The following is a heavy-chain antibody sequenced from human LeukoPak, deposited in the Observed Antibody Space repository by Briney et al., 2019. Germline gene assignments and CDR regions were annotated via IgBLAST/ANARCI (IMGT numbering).Heavy chain of an antibody. D-gene: IGHD3-10*01. CDR3: ARVVVRGVSDFFFDY. J-gene: IGHJ4*02. CDR1: GYTLTELS. CDR2: FDPEDGET. V-gene: IGHV1-24*01. Sequence: GASVKVSCKVSGYTLTELSMHWVRQAPGKGLEWMGGFDPEDGETIYAQKFQGRVTMTEDTSTDTAYMELSRLRSDDTAVYYCARVVVRGVSDFFFDYWGQGTLVTVSS.